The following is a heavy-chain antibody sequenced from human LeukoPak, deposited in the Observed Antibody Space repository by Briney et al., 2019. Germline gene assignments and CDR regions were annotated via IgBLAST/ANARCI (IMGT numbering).Heavy chain of an antibody. D-gene: IGHD5-12*01. CDR1: GGSISSSNW. Sequence: PSGTLSLTCAVSGGSISSSNWWSWVRQPPGKGLEWIGSIYHSGSTYYNPSLKSRVTISVDTSKNQFSLKLTSVTAADTAVYYCARAYSGYDGGFDYWGQGTLVTVSS. J-gene: IGHJ4*02. V-gene: IGHV4-4*02. CDR3: ARAYSGYDGGFDY. CDR2: IYHSGST.